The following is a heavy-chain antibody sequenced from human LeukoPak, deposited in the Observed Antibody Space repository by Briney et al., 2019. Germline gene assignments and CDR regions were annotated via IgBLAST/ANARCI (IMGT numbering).Heavy chain of an antibody. V-gene: IGHV3-23*01. Sequence: GGSLRLSCAASGFTFSSYAISWVRQAPGKGLEWVSGITGISVSGGSTYYADSVKGRFTISRDNSKNTLYLQMNSLRAEDTAVYYCARDWSFYGTEGGYYFDYWGQGTLVTVSS. CDR2: ITGISVSGGST. J-gene: IGHJ4*02. CDR3: ARDWSFYGTEGGYYFDY. D-gene: IGHD3-10*01. CDR1: GFTFSSYA.